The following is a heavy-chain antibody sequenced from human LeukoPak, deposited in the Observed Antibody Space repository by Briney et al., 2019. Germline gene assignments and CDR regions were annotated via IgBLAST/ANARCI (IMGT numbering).Heavy chain of an antibody. Sequence: SETLSLTCTVSGGSISSGSYYWSWIRQPAGKGLEWIGRIYIRGNTSYNPSLKSRVTISADTSKNQFSLKVSSVTAADTAVYYCARGRSRYDILTGLRVPYYYYMDVWGKGTTVTISS. V-gene: IGHV4-61*02. D-gene: IGHD3-9*01. CDR3: ARGRSRYDILTGLRVPYYYYMDV. CDR1: GGSISSGSYY. CDR2: IYIRGNT. J-gene: IGHJ6*03.